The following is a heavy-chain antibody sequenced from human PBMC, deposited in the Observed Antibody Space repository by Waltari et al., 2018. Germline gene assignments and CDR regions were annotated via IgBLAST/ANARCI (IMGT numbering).Heavy chain of an antibody. D-gene: IGHD4-17*01. Sequence: EEQLVESGGGLVQPGGSLRLSCAASGFILSSYWMEWVRQAQGKGPVGVSRVNRDGSVTSDAASVKGRFTISRDNAKNMLYLQMNSLRPEDTALYYCARHGGDYAPYFYYGMDVWGQGTTVTVSS. CDR2: VNRDGSVT. CDR3: ARHGGDYAPYFYYGMDV. CDR1: GFILSSYW. J-gene: IGHJ6*02. V-gene: IGHV3-74*01.